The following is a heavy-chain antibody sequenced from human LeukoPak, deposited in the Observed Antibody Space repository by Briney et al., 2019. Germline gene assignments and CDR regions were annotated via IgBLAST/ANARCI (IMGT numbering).Heavy chain of an antibody. J-gene: IGHJ6*02. Sequence: SETLSLTCAVYGGSFSGYYWSWIRQPPGKGLEWIGEINHSGSTNYNPSLKSRVTISVDTSKNQFSLKLSSVTAADAAVYYCARDGLLTGYYDILTGYSGTYGMDVWGQGTTVTVSS. CDR3: ARDGLLTGYYDILTGYSGTYGMDV. CDR1: GGSFSGYY. CDR2: INHSGST. D-gene: IGHD3-9*01. V-gene: IGHV4-34*01.